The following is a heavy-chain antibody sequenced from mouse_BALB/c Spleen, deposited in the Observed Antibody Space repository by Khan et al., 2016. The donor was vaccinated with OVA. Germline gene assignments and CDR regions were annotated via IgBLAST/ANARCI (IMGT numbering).Heavy chain of an antibody. Sequence: QVQLQQSGAELVKPGASVKLSCKAYGYTFSSYYMYWVKQRPGQGLEWIGGINPTNGGTNFNEKFKTKATLTVDKSSSTAYMQLSSLTSEDSAVSYCTRSGYANPFAYWGQGTLVTVSA. CDR1: GYTFSSYY. D-gene: IGHD2-10*02. CDR3: TRSGYANPFAY. CDR2: INPTNGGT. V-gene: IGHV1S81*02. J-gene: IGHJ3*01.